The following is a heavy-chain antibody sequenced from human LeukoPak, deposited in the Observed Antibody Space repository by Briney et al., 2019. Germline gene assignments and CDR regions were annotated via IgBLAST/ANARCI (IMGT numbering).Heavy chain of an antibody. D-gene: IGHD6-6*01. CDR1: GGSISSSSYY. CDR3: ASLGYDPSSSSPYAFDY. J-gene: IGHJ4*02. Sequence: PSETLSLTCTVSGGSISSSSYYWGWIRQPPGKGLEWIWSIYYSGSTYYNPSLKSRVTISVDTSKNQFSLKLSSVTAADTAVYYCASLGYDPSSSSPYAFDYWGQGTLVTVSS. V-gene: IGHV4-39*01. CDR2: IYYSGST.